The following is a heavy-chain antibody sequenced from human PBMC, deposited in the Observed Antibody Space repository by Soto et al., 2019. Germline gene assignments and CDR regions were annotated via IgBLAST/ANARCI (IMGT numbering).Heavy chain of an antibody. V-gene: IGHV3-23*01. D-gene: IGHD3-10*01. J-gene: IGHJ3*02. Sequence: GGSLILSCAASGFTFSSYAMSWVRQAPGKGLEWVSAISGSGGSTYYADSVKGRFTISRDNSKNTLYLQMNSLRAEDTAVYYCAKLSYGPRFSDAFDIWGQGTMVTVSS. CDR3: AKLSYGPRFSDAFDI. CDR2: ISGSGGST. CDR1: GFTFSSYA.